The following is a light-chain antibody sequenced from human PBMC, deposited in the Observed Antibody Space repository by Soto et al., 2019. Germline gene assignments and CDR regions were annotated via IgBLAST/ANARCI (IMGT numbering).Light chain of an antibody. CDR3: LQDYDYPRT. CDR2: GAS. Sequence: EIVLTQSPGTLSLSPGERATLSCRASQSVSSSYLAWYQQKPGQAPRLLIYGASTRATGIPARFRGSGSGAEFTLTIDNLQPEDFATYYCLQDYDYPRTFGQGTKVDIK. V-gene: IGKV3D-7*01. J-gene: IGKJ1*01. CDR1: QSVSSSY.